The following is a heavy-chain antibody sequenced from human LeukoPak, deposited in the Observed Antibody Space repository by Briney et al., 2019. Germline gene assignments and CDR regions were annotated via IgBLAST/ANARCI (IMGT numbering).Heavy chain of an antibody. V-gene: IGHV4-34*01. CDR2: INHSGST. CDR1: GGSFSGYY. D-gene: IGHD3-10*01. CDR3: ARGRRYYYGSGSYGNFDY. Sequence: SETLSLTCAVYGGSFSGYYWSWIRQPPGKGLEWIGEINHSGSTNYNPSLKSRVTISVDTSKNQFSLKLSSVTAADTAVYYCARGRRYYYGSGSYGNFDYWGQGTLVTVSS. J-gene: IGHJ4*02.